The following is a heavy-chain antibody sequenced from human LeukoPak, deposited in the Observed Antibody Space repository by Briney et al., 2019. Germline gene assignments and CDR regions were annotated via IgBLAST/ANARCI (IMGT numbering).Heavy chain of an antibody. CDR2: ISGSGTTI. J-gene: IGHJ4*02. V-gene: IGHV3-48*03. D-gene: IGHD3-16*01. Sequence: GWSVRLSCAASGFTFSSYEMNWVREVPGKGLEWASYISGSGTTIYYADSVKGRFTISRDNAKNSLYLQMNSLRAEDTAVYYCVSAYGGLLDYWGQGTLVTVSS. CDR1: GFTFSSYE. CDR3: VSAYGGLLDY.